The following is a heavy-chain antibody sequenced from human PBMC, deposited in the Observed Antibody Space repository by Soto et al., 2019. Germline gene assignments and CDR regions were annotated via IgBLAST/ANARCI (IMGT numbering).Heavy chain of an antibody. CDR3: ARVGDGGDYYYGMDV. CDR1: GFTFSSYS. Sequence: GESLKISCAASGFTFSSYSMNWVRQAPGKGLEWVSSISSSSSYIYYADSVKGRFTISRDNAKNSLYLQMNSLRAEDTAVYYCARVGDGGDYYYGMDVWGQGTTVTVSS. CDR2: ISSSSSYI. D-gene: IGHD3-16*01. V-gene: IGHV3-21*01. J-gene: IGHJ6*02.